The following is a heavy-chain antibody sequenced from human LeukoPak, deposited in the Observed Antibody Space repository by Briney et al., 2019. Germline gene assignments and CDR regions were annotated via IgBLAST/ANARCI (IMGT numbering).Heavy chain of an antibody. CDR3: AKYPLIPTTAEGGYFDY. J-gene: IGHJ4*02. D-gene: IGHD1-1*01. V-gene: IGHV3-11*06. CDR2: ISSGSTYT. CDR1: GFTFSDHY. Sequence: GGSLRLSCEVSGFTFSDHYMSWIRQAPGKRLEWVSYISSGSTYTNYADSVKGRFTISRDNSKNTLYLQMNSLRAEDTAVYYCAKYPLIPTTAEGGYFDYWGQGTLVTVSS.